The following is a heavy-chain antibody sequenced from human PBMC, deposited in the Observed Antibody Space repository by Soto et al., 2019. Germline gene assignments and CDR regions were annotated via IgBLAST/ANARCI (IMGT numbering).Heavy chain of an antibody. D-gene: IGHD6-19*01. CDR1: GGTFSSYA. V-gene: IGHV1-69*13. CDR2: IIPIFGTA. J-gene: IGHJ4*02. Sequence: SVKVSCKASGGTFSSYAISWVRQAPGQGLEWMGGIIPIFGTANHAQKFQGRVTITADESTSTAYMELSSLRSEDTAVYYCARVPIAVAGTPFDYWGQGTLVTVSS. CDR3: ARVPIAVAGTPFDY.